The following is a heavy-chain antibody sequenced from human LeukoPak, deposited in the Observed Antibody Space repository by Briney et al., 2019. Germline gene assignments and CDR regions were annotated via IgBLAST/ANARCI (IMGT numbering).Heavy chain of an antibody. D-gene: IGHD3-3*01. CDR1: GGSFSGYY. V-gene: IGHV4-34*01. CDR3: ARHGSHYDFWSGTLMYYFDY. CDR2: INHSGST. Sequence: SETLSLTCAVYGGSFSGYYWSWLRQPPGKGLEWIGEINHSGSTYYNPSLKSRVTISVDTSKNQFSLKLSSVTAADTAVYYCARHGSHYDFWSGTLMYYFDYWGQGTLVTVSS. J-gene: IGHJ4*02.